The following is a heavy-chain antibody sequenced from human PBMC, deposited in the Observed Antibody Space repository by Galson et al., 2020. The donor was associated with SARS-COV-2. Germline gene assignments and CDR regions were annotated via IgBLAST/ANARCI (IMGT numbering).Heavy chain of an antibody. J-gene: IGHJ4*02. Sequence: GGSLRLSCAASGFTFTNYAMNWVRQAPGKGLEWVSDVYNSGDQTYYADSVKGRFTISRDNSKNTLYLHMHSLRDEDTAVYYCAKSASKWSHFDYWGQGTLVTVSS. CDR3: AKSASKWSHFDY. CDR2: VYNSGDQT. D-gene: IGHD2-15*01. CDR1: GFTFTNYA. V-gene: IGHV3-23*01.